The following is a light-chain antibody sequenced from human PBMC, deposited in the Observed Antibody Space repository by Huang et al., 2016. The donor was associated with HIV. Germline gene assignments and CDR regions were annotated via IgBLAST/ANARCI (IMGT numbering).Light chain of an antibody. J-gene: IGKJ4*01. V-gene: IGKV3-20*01. CDR1: QSVTSDF. CDR3: QQYGSSPLT. CDR2: GAS. Sequence: DIVLTQSPGTLSLSPGERATLSCRASQSVTSDFLAWYQQKPGQAPRFLIYGASTRATGLPDRFSVSGSGTDFTLTISRLEAEDFAVYYCQQYGSSPLTFGGGTKVEIK.